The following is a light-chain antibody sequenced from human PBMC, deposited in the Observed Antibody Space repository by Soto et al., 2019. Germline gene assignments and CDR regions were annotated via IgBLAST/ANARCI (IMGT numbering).Light chain of an antibody. J-gene: IGKJ2*01. CDR2: WAS. CDR1: QSVLYSSNNKNY. CDR3: QQYYSIPYT. Sequence: DIVMTHSPDSLAVSLGERATINCKSSQSVLYSSNNKNYLAWYQQTPGQPPRLLIYWASTRESGVPDRFSGSGSGTDFTLTISSLQAEDVAVYYCQQYYSIPYTFGQGTKLEIK. V-gene: IGKV4-1*01.